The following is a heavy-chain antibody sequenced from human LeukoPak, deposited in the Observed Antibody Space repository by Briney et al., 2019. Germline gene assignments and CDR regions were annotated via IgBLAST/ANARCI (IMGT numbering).Heavy chain of an antibody. CDR3: ARGNVVTVNYFDY. CDR1: GGSISSYY. Sequence: SETLSLTCTVSGGSISSYYWSWIRQPPGKGLEWIGYIYYSGSTNYNPSLKSRVTISADTSKNQFSLKLSSVTAADTAVYYCARGNVVTVNYFDYWGQGTLVTVSS. V-gene: IGHV4-59*12. J-gene: IGHJ4*02. CDR2: IYYSGST. D-gene: IGHD2-21*02.